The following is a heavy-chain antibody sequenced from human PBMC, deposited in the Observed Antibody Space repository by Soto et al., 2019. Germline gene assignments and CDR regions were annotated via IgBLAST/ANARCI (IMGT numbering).Heavy chain of an antibody. CDR3: AGDRVAVRPGWFDP. CDR2: ISAYNGNT. CDR1: GYTFTTYA. J-gene: IGHJ5*02. D-gene: IGHD6-6*01. V-gene: IGHV1-18*01. Sequence: QVQLVQSGAEVKKPGASVKVSCKASGYTFTTYAINWVRQAPGQGLEWMGWISAYNGNTKYAQKLQGRVTMTTDTSTSTGYMEMRSLRSDGTAVYYCAGDRVAVRPGWFDPWGQGTLVTVSS.